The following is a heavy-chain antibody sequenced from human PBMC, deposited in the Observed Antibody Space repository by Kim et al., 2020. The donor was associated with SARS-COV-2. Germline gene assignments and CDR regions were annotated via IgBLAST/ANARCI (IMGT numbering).Heavy chain of an antibody. Sequence: NPTPKSRVTISGDKSKNQFSLKLSSMTAADTAVYYCASTSGSGSYLGMDVWGQGTTVTVSS. J-gene: IGHJ6*02. CDR3: ASTSGSGSYLGMDV. V-gene: IGHV4-4*02. D-gene: IGHD3-10*01.